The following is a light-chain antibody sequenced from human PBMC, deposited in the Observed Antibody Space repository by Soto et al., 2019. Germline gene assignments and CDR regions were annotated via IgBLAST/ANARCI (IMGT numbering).Light chain of an antibody. V-gene: IGKV1-17*01. CDR1: QGIRND. Sequence: DIQMTQSPSSLSASVGDRVTITCRASQGIRNDLDWFQQKPAKAPERLIYAASSLQSGVPSRFSGSGSGSVCNLTRRGLPSEDFDTYYCPQYNTYPWTFGRGTKVEIK. J-gene: IGKJ1*01. CDR2: AAS. CDR3: PQYNTYPWT.